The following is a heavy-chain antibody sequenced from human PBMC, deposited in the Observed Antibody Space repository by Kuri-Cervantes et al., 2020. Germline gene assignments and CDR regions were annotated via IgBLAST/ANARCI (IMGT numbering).Heavy chain of an antibody. CDR2: ISYDGSNK. CDR1: GFTFSSYA. CDR3: EKVLEDSSGYRQLRFDAFDI. D-gene: IGHD3-22*01. Sequence: GESLKISCAASGFTFSSYAMHWVRQAPGKGLEWVAVISYDGSNKYYADSVKGRFTISRDNSKNTLFLQMNSLRTEDTAVYYCEKVLEDSSGYRQLRFDAFDIWGQGTMVTVSS. V-gene: IGHV3-30-3*01. J-gene: IGHJ3*02.